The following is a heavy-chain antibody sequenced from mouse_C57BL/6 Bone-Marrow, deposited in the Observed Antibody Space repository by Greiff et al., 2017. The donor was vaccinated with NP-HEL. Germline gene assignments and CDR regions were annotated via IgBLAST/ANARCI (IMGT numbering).Heavy chain of an antibody. CDR3: AREGYGNYVGYYAMDY. CDR2: IDPSDSYT. D-gene: IGHD2-10*02. V-gene: IGHV1-69*01. Sequence: QVHVKQPGAELVMPGASVKLSCKASGYTFTSYWMHWVKQRPGQGLEWIGEIDPSDSYTNYNQKFKGKSTLTVDKSSSTAYMQLSSLTSEDSAVYYCAREGYGNYVGYYAMDYWGQGTSVTVSS. J-gene: IGHJ4*01. CDR1: GYTFTSYW.